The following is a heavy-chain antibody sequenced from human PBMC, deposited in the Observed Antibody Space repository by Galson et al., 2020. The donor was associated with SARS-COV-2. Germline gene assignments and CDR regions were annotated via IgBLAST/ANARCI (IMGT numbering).Heavy chain of an antibody. CDR2: ISGSGGST. CDR1: GFTFSSYA. CDR3: ASPAYGDKEPYYYMDV. J-gene: IGHJ6*03. Sequence: GGSLRLSCAASGFTFSSYAMSWVRQAPGKGLEWVSAISGSGGSTYYADSVKGRFTISRDNSKNTLYLQMNSLRAEDTAVYYCASPAYGDKEPYYYMDVWGKGTTVTVSS. V-gene: IGHV3-23*01. D-gene: IGHD4-17*01.